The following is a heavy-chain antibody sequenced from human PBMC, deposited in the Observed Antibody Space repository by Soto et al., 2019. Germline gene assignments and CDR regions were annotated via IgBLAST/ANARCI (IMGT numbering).Heavy chain of an antibody. V-gene: IGHV1-46*01. CDR3: VRSGLDF. CDR2: INPRNGKT. D-gene: IGHD2-8*02. J-gene: IGHJ4*02. Sequence: ASVKVSCKASGYNFTSLYAHWVRQAPGQGLEWMGIINPRNGKTTYAQKFQGRVTLTRDTSTTTMYMELNTLSTDDTAVYFCVRSGLDFWGPGTQVNVSS. CDR1: GYNFTSLY.